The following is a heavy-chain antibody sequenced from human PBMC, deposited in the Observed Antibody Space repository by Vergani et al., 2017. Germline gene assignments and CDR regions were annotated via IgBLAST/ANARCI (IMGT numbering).Heavy chain of an antibody. J-gene: IGHJ4*02. D-gene: IGHD3-9*01. CDR3: ARGDYGILTGYRY. Sequence: VQVVQSGAEVKKSGASVKVSCKTSGYTFSNYYMHWVRQAPGQGLEWMGIINPSGGHTNYGQKFQGRVTMNRDTSTSTVYMELSSLRSEDTAIYYCARGDYGILTGYRYWGQGTLVTVSA. CDR1: GYTFSNYY. V-gene: IGHV1-46*03. CDR2: INPSGGHT.